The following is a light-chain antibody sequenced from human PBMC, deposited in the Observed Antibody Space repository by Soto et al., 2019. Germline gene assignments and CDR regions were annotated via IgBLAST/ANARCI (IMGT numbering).Light chain of an antibody. J-gene: IGKJ1*01. V-gene: IGKV3-20*01. CDR2: GAS. CDR1: QNLGSNY. Sequence: EIVLTQSPGTLPLSPGERATLSCRASQNLGSNYLAWYQQRPGQAPRLLIYGASTRATGIPDRFSGSGSGTDFTLTISSLEPDDVAVYYCQQYNNSLWTFGQGTKVEIK. CDR3: QQYNNSLWT.